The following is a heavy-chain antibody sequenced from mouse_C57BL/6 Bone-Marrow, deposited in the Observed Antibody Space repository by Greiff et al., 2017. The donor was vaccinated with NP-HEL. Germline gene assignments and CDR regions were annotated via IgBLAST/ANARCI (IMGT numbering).Heavy chain of an antibody. CDR2: IHPNSGST. CDR1: GYTFTSYW. V-gene: IGHV1-64*01. D-gene: IGHD1-1*02. J-gene: IGHJ2*01. Sequence: QVQLQQPGAELVKPGASVTLSCKASGYTFTSYWMHWVKQRPGQGLEWIGMIHPNSGSTNYNEKFKSKATLTVDKSSSSAYMQLSSLTSEDSAVYYCARSRRGYGGLDYWGQGTTLTVSS. CDR3: ARSRRGYGGLDY.